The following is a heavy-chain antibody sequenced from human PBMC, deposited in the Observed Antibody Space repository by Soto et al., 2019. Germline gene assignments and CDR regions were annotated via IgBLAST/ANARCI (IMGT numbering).Heavy chain of an antibody. CDR1: GFSISGFA. V-gene: IGHV3-73*02. Sequence: EGQLVESGGGLAQPGGSLKLSCGVSGFSISGFALHWVRQTPGKGQEWIGRIRTKASNYATAYGVSAKGRFTISRDDAKNTAYLQMNSLRIEDTAVYYCTRRRYFYFGLDVWGQGTTVTVSS. CDR2: IRTKASNYAT. D-gene: IGHD6-25*01. CDR3: TRRRYFYFGLDV. J-gene: IGHJ6*02.